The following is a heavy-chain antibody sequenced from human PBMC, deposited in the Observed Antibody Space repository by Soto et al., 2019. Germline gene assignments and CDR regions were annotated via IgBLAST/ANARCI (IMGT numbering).Heavy chain of an antibody. CDR1: GYTFTNYA. V-gene: IGHV1-3*01. Sequence: QAQLVQSGAEVKKPGASVKVSCKASGYTFTNYAVHWLRQAPGQGLEWMGWLNAGNGETTYSPKFQDRVTFARATSASIAYIELSSMGYEATAVYYCAIQGIPYNDGSVDYFYYCSNYRDVWGNGTTVTVSS. J-gene: IGHJ6*03. CDR2: LNAGNGET. D-gene: IGHD3-10*01. CDR3: AIQGIPYNDGSVDYFYYCSNYRDV.